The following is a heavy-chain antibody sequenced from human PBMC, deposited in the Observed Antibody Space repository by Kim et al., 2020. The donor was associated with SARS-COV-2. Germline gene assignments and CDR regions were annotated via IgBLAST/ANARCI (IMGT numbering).Heavy chain of an antibody. CDR3: ARRRIADYYFDY. Sequence: YSTPSLKSRVTISVDTSKNQFSLKLSSVTAADTAVYYCARRRIADYYFDYWGQGTLVTVSS. D-gene: IGHD6-13*01. J-gene: IGHJ4*02. V-gene: IGHV4-39*01.